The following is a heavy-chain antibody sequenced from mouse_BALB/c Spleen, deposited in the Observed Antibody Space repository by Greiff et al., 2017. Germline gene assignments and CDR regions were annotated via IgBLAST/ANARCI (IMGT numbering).Heavy chain of an antibody. D-gene: IGHD2-2*01. J-gene: IGHJ3*01. Sequence: EVKLMESGGGLVQPGGSRKLSCAASGFTFSSFGMHWVRQAPEKGLEWVAYISSGSSTIYYADTVKGRFTISRDNPKNTLFLQMTSLRSEDTAMYYCARWGYEGIFAYWGQGTLVTVSA. CDR1: GFTFSSFG. V-gene: IGHV5-17*02. CDR3: ARWGYEGIFAY. CDR2: ISSGSSTI.